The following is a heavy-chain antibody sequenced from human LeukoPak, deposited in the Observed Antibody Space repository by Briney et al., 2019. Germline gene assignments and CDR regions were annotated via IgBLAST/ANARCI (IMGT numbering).Heavy chain of an antibody. CDR3: ARRRLIQNFDY. CDR1: GFTFSSYT. J-gene: IGHJ4*02. V-gene: IGHV3-48*04. D-gene: IGHD3-16*01. Sequence: GGSLRLSCAASGFTFSSYTMNWVRQAPGKGLEWVSYISSSGSTIYYADSVKGRFTISRDNAKNSLYLQMNSLRAEDTAVYYCARRRLIQNFDYWGQGTLVTVSS. CDR2: ISSSGSTI.